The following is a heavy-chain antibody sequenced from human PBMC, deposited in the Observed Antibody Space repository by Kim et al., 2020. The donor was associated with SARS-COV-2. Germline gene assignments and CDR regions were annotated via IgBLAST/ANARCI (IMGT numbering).Heavy chain of an antibody. Sequence: PSLKRRVTISVDTSKNQFSLKLSAVTAADTAVYYCARDNYCSGGSCYFDYWGQGTLVTVSS. CDR3: ARDNYCSGGSCYFDY. D-gene: IGHD2-15*01. V-gene: IGHV4-34*01. J-gene: IGHJ4*02.